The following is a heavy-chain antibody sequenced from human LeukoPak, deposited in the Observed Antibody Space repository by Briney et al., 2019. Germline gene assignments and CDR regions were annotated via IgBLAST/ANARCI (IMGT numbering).Heavy chain of an antibody. V-gene: IGHV4-4*08. CDR2: IYSNGIT. D-gene: IGHD3-22*01. CDR1: GGSIFSYY. J-gene: IGHJ2*01. Sequence: SETLSLTCTVSGGSIFSYYFNWIRQPPGKGLEWIGYIYSNGITNYNPSLRSRGTISIATSKNQFSLRLRSVTAADTAIHYCARRAYYDTSGYYPASGYFDLWGRGTLVTVSS. CDR3: ARRAYYDTSGYYPASGYFDL.